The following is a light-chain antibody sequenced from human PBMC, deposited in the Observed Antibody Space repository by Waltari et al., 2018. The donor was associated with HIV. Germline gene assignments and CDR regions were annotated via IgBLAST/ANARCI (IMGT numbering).Light chain of an antibody. V-gene: IGLV2-14*01. J-gene: IGLJ2*01. CDR2: EVT. CDR3: TSYTSSSIGV. CDR1: SSAVGGYNY. Sequence: QSALTQPASVSGSPGQSITISCTGTSSAVGGYNYVSWYQHHPGKAPKLMIYEVTNRPSGISNRFSGAKSGNTASLTISGLQAEDEADYYCTSYTSSSIGVFGGGTKLTVL.